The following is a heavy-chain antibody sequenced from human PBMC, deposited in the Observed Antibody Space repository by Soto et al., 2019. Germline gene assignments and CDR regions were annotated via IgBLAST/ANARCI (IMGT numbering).Heavy chain of an antibody. Sequence: GGSLRLSCAASGFTFSNAWMSWVRQAPGKGLEWVGRIKSKTDGGTTDYAAPVKGRFTISRDDSKNTLYLQMNSLKTEDTAVYYCTTEWRSNDYGDYDWFDPWGQGTLVTVSS. J-gene: IGHJ5*02. CDR2: IKSKTDGGTT. D-gene: IGHD4-17*01. CDR3: TTEWRSNDYGDYDWFDP. V-gene: IGHV3-15*01. CDR1: GFTFSNAW.